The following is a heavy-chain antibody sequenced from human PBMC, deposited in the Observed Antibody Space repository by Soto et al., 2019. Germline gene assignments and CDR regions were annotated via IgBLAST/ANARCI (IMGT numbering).Heavy chain of an antibody. CDR3: ARGYCSGDSCHNWYDP. V-gene: IGHV6-1*01. CDR1: GDSVSRNSAA. CDR2: TYYRSKWYN. J-gene: IGHJ5*02. D-gene: IGHD2-15*01. Sequence: PSQTLSLTCAISGDSVSRNSAAWSWIRPSPSRGLEWLGRTYYRSKWYNDYAVSVRSRITIKPDTSKNQFSLQLNSVTPEDTAVYYCARGYCSGDSCHNWYDPWGQGTLVTVSS.